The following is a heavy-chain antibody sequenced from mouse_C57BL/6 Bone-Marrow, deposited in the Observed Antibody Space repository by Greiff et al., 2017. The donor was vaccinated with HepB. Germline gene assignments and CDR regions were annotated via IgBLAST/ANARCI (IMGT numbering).Heavy chain of an antibody. J-gene: IGHJ3*01. CDR1: GFTFSDAW. V-gene: IGHV6-6*01. Sequence: DVKLQESGGGLVQPGGSMKLSCATSGFTFSDAWMDWVRQSPEKGLEWVAEIRNKANNHATYYAESVKGRFTISRDDSKSSVYLQMNSLRAEDTGIYYCTRLKVDYDGYYSFAYWGQGTLVTVSA. CDR2: IRNKANNHAT. CDR3: TRLKVDYDGYYSFAY. D-gene: IGHD2-3*01.